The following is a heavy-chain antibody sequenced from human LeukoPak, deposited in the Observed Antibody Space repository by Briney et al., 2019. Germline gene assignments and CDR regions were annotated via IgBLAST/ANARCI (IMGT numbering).Heavy chain of an antibody. CDR1: GGSISSGRYY. J-gene: IGHJ6*03. V-gene: IGHV4-61*02. CDR3: ARAPYYYYYMDV. Sequence: SETLSLTCTGSGGSISSGRYYWSWIRQPAGKGLEWIGRIYTSGSTNYNPSLKSRVTISVDTSKNQFSLKLSSVTAADTAVYYCARAPYYYYYMDVWGKGTTVTVSS. CDR2: IYTSGST.